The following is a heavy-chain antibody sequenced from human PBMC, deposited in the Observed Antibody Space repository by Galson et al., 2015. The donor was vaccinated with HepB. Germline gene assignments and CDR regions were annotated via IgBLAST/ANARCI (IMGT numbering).Heavy chain of an antibody. J-gene: IGHJ4*02. CDR2: ISGSGRNT. Sequence: SLRLSCAVSGFTFSNYAMNWVRQAPGKGLEWVSGISGSGRNTYYADSVKGRFTISRDNSKNTLYLQMNSLRAEDTAVYYCANEMAAGAYFDYWGQGTLVAVSS. CDR1: GFTFSNYA. V-gene: IGHV3-23*01. D-gene: IGHD6-25*01. CDR3: ANEMAAGAYFDY.